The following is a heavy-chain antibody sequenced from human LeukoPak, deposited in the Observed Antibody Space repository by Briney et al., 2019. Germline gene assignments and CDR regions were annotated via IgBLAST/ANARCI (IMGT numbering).Heavy chain of an antibody. CDR3: ARLYYDSSGYYQICYFDY. CDR1: GGSISSSSYY. CDR2: IYYSGGT. Sequence: SETLSLTCTVSGGSISSSSYYWGWIRQPPGKGLEWIVSIYYSGGTYYNPSLKSRVTISVDTSKNQFSLNLSSVTAADTAVYYCARLYYDSSGYYQICYFDYWGQGTLVTVSS. V-gene: IGHV4-39*01. D-gene: IGHD3-22*01. J-gene: IGHJ4*02.